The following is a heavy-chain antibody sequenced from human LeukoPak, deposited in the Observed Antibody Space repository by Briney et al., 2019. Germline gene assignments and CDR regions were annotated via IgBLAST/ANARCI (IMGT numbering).Heavy chain of an antibody. CDR3: AKARIPSGNGYYSD. D-gene: IGHD3-22*01. Sequence: GGSLRLSCAASGFTFSSYAMHWVRQAPGKGLEWVAVISYDGSNKYYADSVKGRFTISRDNSKNTLYLQMNSLRAEDTAVYYCAKARIPSGNGYYSDWGQGTWSPSPQ. CDR1: GFTFSSYA. V-gene: IGHV3-30-3*01. J-gene: IGHJ4*02. CDR2: ISYDGSNK.